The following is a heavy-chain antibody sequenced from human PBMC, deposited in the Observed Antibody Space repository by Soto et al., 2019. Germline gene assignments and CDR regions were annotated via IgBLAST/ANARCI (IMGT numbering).Heavy chain of an antibody. V-gene: IGHV3-33*01. J-gene: IGHJ6*02. CDR2: IWYDGSNK. D-gene: IGHD6-6*01. CDR1: GFTFGSYG. Sequence: PGGSLRLSCAASGFTFGSYGMHWVRQAPGKGLEWVAVIWYDGSNKYYADSVKGRFTISRDNSKDTLYLQMNSLRAEDTAVYYCARDGSSSDHYYYYGMDVWGQGTTVTVSS. CDR3: ARDGSSSDHYYYYGMDV.